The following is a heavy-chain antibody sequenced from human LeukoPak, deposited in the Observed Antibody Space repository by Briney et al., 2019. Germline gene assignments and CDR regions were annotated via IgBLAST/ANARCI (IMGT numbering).Heavy chain of an antibody. CDR3: AREISSGSYYNPFDP. CDR1: VYSISSGYY. CDR2: IYHGGST. J-gene: IGHJ5*02. V-gene: IGHV4-38-2*02. Sequence: PSETLSLTCTVSVYSISSGYYWGWIRQPPGKGLEWIGSIYHGGSTYYNPSLKSRVTISVDTSKNQFSLKLSSVTAADTAVYYCAREISSGSYYNPFDPWGQGTLVTVSS. D-gene: IGHD3-10*01.